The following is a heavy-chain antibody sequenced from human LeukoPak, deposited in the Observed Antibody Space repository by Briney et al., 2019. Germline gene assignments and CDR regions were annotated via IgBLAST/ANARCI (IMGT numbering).Heavy chain of an antibody. Sequence: PSETLSLTCAVYGGSFSGYYWSWLRQPPGKGLEWIGEINHSGTTNYNPSLKSRVTISVDTSKNQFSLKLSSVTAADTAVYYCARAATIGDFDYWGQGTQVTVSS. CDR2: INHSGTT. J-gene: IGHJ4*02. V-gene: IGHV4-34*01. CDR1: GGSFSGYY. D-gene: IGHD3-9*01. CDR3: ARAATIGDFDY.